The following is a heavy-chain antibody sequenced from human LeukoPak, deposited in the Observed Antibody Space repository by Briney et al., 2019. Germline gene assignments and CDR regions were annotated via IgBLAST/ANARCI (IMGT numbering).Heavy chain of an antibody. D-gene: IGHD2-8*01. CDR1: GFTFSSYS. CDR2: IKEDGSEK. J-gene: IGHJ5*02. CDR3: AREYA. V-gene: IGHV3-7*01. Sequence: PGGSLRLSCAASGFTFSSYSMNWVRQAPGKGPEWVASIKEDGSEKYYVDSVKGRFTISRDNAKNSLFLQMNSLRADDTAVYYCAREYAWGQGTLVTVSS.